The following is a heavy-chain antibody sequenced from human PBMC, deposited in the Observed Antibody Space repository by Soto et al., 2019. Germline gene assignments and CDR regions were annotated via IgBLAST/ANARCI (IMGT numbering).Heavy chain of an antibody. V-gene: IGHV4-30-2*01. D-gene: IGHD3-9*01. CDR1: GGSISSGGYS. J-gene: IGHJ4*02. Sequence: SETLSLTCAVSGGSISSGGYSWILIRQPPGKGLEWIGYIYHSGSTYYNASLKSRVTISVDRSKNQVSLKLSSVTAADTAIYYCAHILSGSQFNYWGQGTPVTVSS. CDR2: IYHSGST. CDR3: AHILSGSQFNY.